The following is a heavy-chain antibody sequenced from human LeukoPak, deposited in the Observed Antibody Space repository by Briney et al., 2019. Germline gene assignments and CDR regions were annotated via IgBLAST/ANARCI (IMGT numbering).Heavy chain of an antibody. D-gene: IGHD6-13*01. CDR3: AKGCSWYFAPSAYNWFDP. CDR2: ISGSGGST. Sequence: GGSLRLSCAASGFTSSSYAMSWVRQAPGKGPEWVSAISGSGGSTYYADSVKGRFTISRDNSKNTLYLQMNSLRAEDTAVYYCAKGCSWYFAPSAYNWFDPWSQGTLVAVSS. J-gene: IGHJ5*02. CDR1: GFTSSSYA. V-gene: IGHV3-23*01.